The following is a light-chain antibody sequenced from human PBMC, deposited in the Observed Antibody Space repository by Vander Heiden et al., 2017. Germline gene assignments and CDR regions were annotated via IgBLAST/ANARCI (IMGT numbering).Light chain of an antibody. CDR3: MQALQTPYT. V-gene: IGKV2-28*01. CDR2: LGS. CDR1: QSLLYSNGNDH. Sequence: FISLSPLSLPFTPLPPSSLSSPSRQSLLYSNGNDHLDWYLQKPGQSPQLLIYLGSNRASGVPDRFSGTGSGTDFTLKISRVEDEDVGVYYCMQALQTPYTFGQGTKLEIK. J-gene: IGKJ2*01.